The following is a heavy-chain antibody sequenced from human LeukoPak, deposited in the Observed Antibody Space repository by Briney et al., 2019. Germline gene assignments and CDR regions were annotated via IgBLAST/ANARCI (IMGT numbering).Heavy chain of an antibody. CDR3: ARLTLYSYGNLGY. J-gene: IGHJ4*02. D-gene: IGHD5-18*01. V-gene: IGHV4-30-4*08. CDR1: GGTISSGDYY. Sequence: SQTLSLTCTVSGGTISSGDYYWSWIRQPPGKGLEWIGYIYYSGSTYYNPSLKSRVTISVDTSKNQFSLKLSSVTAADTAVYYCARLTLYSYGNLGYWGQGALVTVSS. CDR2: IYYSGST.